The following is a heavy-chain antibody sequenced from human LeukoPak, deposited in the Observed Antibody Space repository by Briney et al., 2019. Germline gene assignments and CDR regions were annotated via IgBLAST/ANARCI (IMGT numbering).Heavy chain of an antibody. D-gene: IGHD1-26*01. CDR3: ARDRIVGATTGDY. Sequence: PGRSLRLSCAASGFTFSSYAMHWVRQAPGKGLEWVSSISSSSSYIYYADSAKGRFTISRDNAKNSLYLQMNSLRAEDTAVYYCARDRIVGATTGDYWGQGTLVTVSS. CDR2: ISSSSSYI. CDR1: GFTFSSYA. V-gene: IGHV3-21*01. J-gene: IGHJ4*02.